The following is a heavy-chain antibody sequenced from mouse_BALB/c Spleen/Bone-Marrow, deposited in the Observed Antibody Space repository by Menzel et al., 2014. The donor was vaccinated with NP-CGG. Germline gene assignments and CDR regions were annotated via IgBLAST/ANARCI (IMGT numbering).Heavy chain of an antibody. CDR3: ASLHYYGFFAS. Sequence: EVKLEESGGGLVQPGGSLKLSCAASGFDFSRYWMSWVRQAPGKGLEWIGEINPDSSTINYTPSLKDKFIISRDNAKNTLYLQMSKVRSEDTALYYCASLHYYGFFASWGQGTLVTVSA. CDR2: INPDSSTI. J-gene: IGHJ3*01. V-gene: IGHV4-1*02. D-gene: IGHD1-2*01. CDR1: GFDFSRYW.